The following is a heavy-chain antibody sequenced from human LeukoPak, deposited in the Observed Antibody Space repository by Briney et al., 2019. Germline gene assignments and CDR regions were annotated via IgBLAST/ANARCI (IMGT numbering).Heavy chain of an antibody. CDR2: IRSKANSYAT. V-gene: IGHV3-73*01. Sequence: PGRSLRLSCAASGFTFSSYAVHWVRQASGKGLEWVGRIRSKANSYATAYAASVKGRFTISRDDSKNTAYLQMNSLKTEDTAVYYCTSGGYCSSTSCYGVYWGQGTLVTVSS. CDR3: TSGGYCSSTSCYGVY. CDR1: GFTFSSYA. J-gene: IGHJ4*02. D-gene: IGHD2-2*01.